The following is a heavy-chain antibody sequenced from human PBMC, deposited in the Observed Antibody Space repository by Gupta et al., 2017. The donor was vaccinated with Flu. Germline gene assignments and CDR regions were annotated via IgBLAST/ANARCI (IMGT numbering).Heavy chain of an antibody. J-gene: IGHJ6*03. CDR2: ISYDGDKT. V-gene: IGHV3-30*18. CDR3: AKTGTTGYFYMDV. CDR1: RFVFGSYG. D-gene: IGHD1-7*01. Sequence: QGQLVESGGGMVQPGSSLRLSCAASRFVFGSYGMNWVRQAPGKGLEWVAMISYDGDKTFYVDSVKGRFTVSRDNSRDTLYLQMNSLTDDDTAVYYCAKTGTTGYFYMDVWGNGTTVIVSS.